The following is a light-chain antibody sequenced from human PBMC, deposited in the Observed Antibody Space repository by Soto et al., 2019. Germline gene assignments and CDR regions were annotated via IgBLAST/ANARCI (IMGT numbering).Light chain of an antibody. CDR2: DVS. Sequence: QSVLTQPASVSGSPGQSITISCTGTSGDVGGYNYVSWYQQHPGKAPKLMIYDVSNRPSGVSNRFSGSKSGNTASLTISGLQAEDEADYYCSSYTSSPYVFGTGTKVTVL. CDR1: SGDVGGYNY. V-gene: IGLV2-14*01. J-gene: IGLJ1*01. CDR3: SSYTSSPYV.